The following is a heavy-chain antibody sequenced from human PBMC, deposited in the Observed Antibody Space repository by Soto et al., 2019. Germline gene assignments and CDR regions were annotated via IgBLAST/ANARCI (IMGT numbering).Heavy chain of an antibody. J-gene: IGHJ6*03. D-gene: IGHD3-16*01. CDR3: AKDIGGGSIYYPSYYLDV. Sequence: EVQLVESGGSLVQPGRSLRLSCAASGFTFDDYALHWVRQAPGKGLEWVSGISWNSGSVAYADSVKGRFTVSRENAKNSLYLEMNSLRTEDTALYYCAKDIGGGSIYYPSYYLDVWGKGTTVSVSS. CDR2: ISWNSGSV. V-gene: IGHV3-9*01. CDR1: GFTFDDYA.